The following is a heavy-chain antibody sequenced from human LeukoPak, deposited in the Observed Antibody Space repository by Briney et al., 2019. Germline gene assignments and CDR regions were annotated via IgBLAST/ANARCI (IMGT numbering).Heavy chain of an antibody. Sequence: SETLSLTCTVSGGSVSSGSYYWSWIRPPPGKGLEGIGYIYYSGSTNYNPSLKSRVTISVDTSKNQFSLKLSSVTAADTAVYYCARDGGYSSGWYEETWGQGTLVTVSS. CDR1: GGSVSSGSYY. J-gene: IGHJ4*02. V-gene: IGHV4-61*01. D-gene: IGHD6-19*01. CDR2: IYYSGST. CDR3: ARDGGYSSGWYEET.